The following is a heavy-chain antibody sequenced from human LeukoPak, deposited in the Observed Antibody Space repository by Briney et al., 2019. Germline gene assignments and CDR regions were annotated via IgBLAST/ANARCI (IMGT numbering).Heavy chain of an antibody. CDR3: AREDDILTGYPGTHLYYYYYGMDV. CDR1: GYTFTSYA. J-gene: IGHJ6*02. CDR2: ISTNTGNP. D-gene: IGHD3-9*01. Sequence: ASVKVSCKASGYTFTSYAMNWVRQAPGQGLEWMGWISTNTGNPTYAQGFTGRFVFSLDTSVSTAYLQISSLKAEDTAVYYCAREDDILTGYPGTHLYYYYYGMDVWGQGTTVTVSS. V-gene: IGHV7-4-1*02.